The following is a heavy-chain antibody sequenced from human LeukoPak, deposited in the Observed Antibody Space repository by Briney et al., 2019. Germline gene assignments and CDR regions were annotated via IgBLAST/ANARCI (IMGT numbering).Heavy chain of an antibody. D-gene: IGHD2-2*01. CDR1: GFIFSIFD. CDR2: LSAGVT. J-gene: IGHJ5*02. V-gene: IGHV3-23*01. Sequence: PGGSQSLSCAVSGFIFSIFDMRWVRQAPGMGLVCVSALSAGVTHYADSVNGRFSIFADDSENTVYLQMNSLRAEDTAVYYCVREAGHCSRTSCVKSNWFDPWGQGTLVTVSS. CDR3: VREAGHCSRTSCVKSNWFDP.